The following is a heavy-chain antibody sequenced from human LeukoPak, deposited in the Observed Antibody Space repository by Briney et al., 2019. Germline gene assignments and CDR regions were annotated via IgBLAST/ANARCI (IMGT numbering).Heavy chain of an antibody. V-gene: IGHV3-74*01. Sequence: GGSLRLSCAASGFSFSSYWMHWVRQPPGKGLVWVSRSNNDGSSTSYADSVKGRFTISRDNAKNTLYLQMNSLRAEDTAVYYCARDLYSSTRSTTGGYWGQGTLVTVSS. CDR3: ARDLYSSTRSTTGGY. CDR1: GFSFSSYW. J-gene: IGHJ4*02. CDR2: SNNDGSST. D-gene: IGHD6-13*01.